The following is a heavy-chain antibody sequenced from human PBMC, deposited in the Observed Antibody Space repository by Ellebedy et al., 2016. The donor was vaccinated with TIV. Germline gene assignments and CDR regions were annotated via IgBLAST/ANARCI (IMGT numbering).Heavy chain of an antibody. J-gene: IGHJ6*02. CDR1: GGSFSGYY. V-gene: IGHV4-59*01. D-gene: IGHD2-2*01. CDR3: ARTVVPAASGYYGMDV. CDR2: IYYSGST. Sequence: GSLRLSCAVYGGSFSGYYWSWIRQPPGKGLEWIGYIYYSGSTNYNPSLKSRVTISVDTSKNQFSLKLSSVTAADTAVYYCARTVVPAASGYYGMDVWGQGTTVTVSS.